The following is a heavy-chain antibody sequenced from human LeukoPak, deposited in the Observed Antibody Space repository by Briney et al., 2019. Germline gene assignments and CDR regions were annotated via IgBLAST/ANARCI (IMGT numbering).Heavy chain of an antibody. J-gene: IGHJ4*02. CDR2: IYYSGST. Sequence: SETLSLTCTVSGGSISSYYWSWIRQPPGKGLEWIGYIYYSGSTNYNPSLWSRVTISVDTSKNQFSLKLSSVTAADTAVYYCARGRRELKYGPDYWGQGTVVTVSS. CDR1: GGSISSYY. D-gene: IGHD2/OR15-2a*01. CDR3: ARGRRELKYGPDY. V-gene: IGHV4-59*01.